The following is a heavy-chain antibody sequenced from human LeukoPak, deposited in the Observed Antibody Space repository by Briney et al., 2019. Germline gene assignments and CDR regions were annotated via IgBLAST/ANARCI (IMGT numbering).Heavy chain of an antibody. Sequence: GGSLRLSCAASGFNFSTYAMSWVRQAPGKGLGWVSGISGSGTSTYYADFVQGRFTISRDNSNNTVFLQMDSLRAGETAVYYCAKVVTTFDWLSKGFDSWGQGTLVTVSS. CDR1: GFNFSTYA. CDR3: AKVVTTFDWLSKGFDS. D-gene: IGHD3-9*01. CDR2: ISGSGTST. V-gene: IGHV3-23*01. J-gene: IGHJ4*02.